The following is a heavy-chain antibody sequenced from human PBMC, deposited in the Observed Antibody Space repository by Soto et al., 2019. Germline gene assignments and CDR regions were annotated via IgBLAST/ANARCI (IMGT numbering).Heavy chain of an antibody. CDR3: ARESFDNNKGYCDV. V-gene: IGHV3-21*04. Sequence: GGSLRLSCAASGFTFSSYSMNWVRQAPGKGLEWVSSISSSSSYIYYADSVKGRFTISRDNAKNSLYLQMHSLRAADTAVYYCARESFDNNKGYCDVWGQGTTVTVSS. D-gene: IGHD3-22*01. J-gene: IGHJ6*02. CDR2: ISSSSSYI. CDR1: GFTFSSYS.